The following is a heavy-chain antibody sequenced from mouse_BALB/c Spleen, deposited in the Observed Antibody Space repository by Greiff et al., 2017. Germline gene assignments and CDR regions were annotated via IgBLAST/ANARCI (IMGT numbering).Heavy chain of an antibody. J-gene: IGHJ4*01. CDR3: ARNSLSLITTVVAEAMDY. D-gene: IGHD1-1*01. Sequence: VQLQQSGPGLVQPSQSLSITCTVSGFSLTSYGVHWVRQSPGKGLEWLGVIWSGGSTDYNAAFISRLSISKDNSKSQVFFKMNSLQADDTAIYYCARNSLSLITTVVAEAMDYWGQGTSVTVSS. V-gene: IGHV2-4-1*01. CDR2: IWSGGST. CDR1: GFSLTSYG.